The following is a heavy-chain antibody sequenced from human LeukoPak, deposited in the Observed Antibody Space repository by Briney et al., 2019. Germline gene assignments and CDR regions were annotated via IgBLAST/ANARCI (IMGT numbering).Heavy chain of an antibody. J-gene: IGHJ4*02. CDR1: GDSVSSYSAA. D-gene: IGHD2-21*01. V-gene: IGHV6-1*01. Sequence: SQTLSLTCAIAGDSVSSYSAALNWIRQSPSRGLEWLGRTYYRSKWYNAYAVSVKGRITMNPDTSNYQLSLQLNSVTPEYTAVYYCARIKVNSAYFDYWGQGTLVTVSS. CDR3: ARIKVNSAYFDY. CDR2: TYYRSKWYN.